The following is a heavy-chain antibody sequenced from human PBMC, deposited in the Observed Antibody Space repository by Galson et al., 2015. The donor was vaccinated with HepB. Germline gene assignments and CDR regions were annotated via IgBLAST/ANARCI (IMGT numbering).Heavy chain of an antibody. J-gene: IGHJ4*02. Sequence: SLRLSCAASGFTFSSYAMHWVRQAPGKGLEWVAVISYDGSNRYYADSVKGRFTISRDNSKNTLYLQMNSLRAEDTAVYYCARGFGDIVVVVAAMDYWGQGTLVTASS. CDR2: ISYDGSNR. V-gene: IGHV3-30-3*01. CDR3: ARGFGDIVVVVAAMDY. CDR1: GFTFSSYA. D-gene: IGHD2-15*01.